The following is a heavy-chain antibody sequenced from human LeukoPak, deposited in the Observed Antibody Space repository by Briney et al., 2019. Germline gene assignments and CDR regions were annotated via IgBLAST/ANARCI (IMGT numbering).Heavy chain of an antibody. J-gene: IGHJ3*02. V-gene: IGHV3-49*03. CDR3: TRDLYPDAFDI. CDR2: IRSKAYGGTT. Sequence: PGGSLRLSCTASGFTFGDYAMSWFRQAPGKGLECVGFIRSKAYGGTTEYAASVKGRFTISRDDYKSIAYLQMNSLKTEDTAVYYCTRDLYPDAFDIWGQGTMVTVSS. CDR1: GFTFGDYA. D-gene: IGHD2-15*01.